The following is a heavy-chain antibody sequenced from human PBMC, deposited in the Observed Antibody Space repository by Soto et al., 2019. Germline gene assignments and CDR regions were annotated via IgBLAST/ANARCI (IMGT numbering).Heavy chain of an antibody. J-gene: IGHJ6*03. Sequence: GGSLRLSCAASGFTFSSYAMSWVRQAPGKGLEWVSAISGSGGSTYYADSVKGRFTISRENSKNTLYLQMNSMRAEDTAVYYCAKEGIDYGDYRYYYYMDVWGKGTTVTVSS. D-gene: IGHD4-17*01. CDR2: ISGSGGST. CDR3: AKEGIDYGDYRYYYYMDV. V-gene: IGHV3-23*01. CDR1: GFTFSSYA.